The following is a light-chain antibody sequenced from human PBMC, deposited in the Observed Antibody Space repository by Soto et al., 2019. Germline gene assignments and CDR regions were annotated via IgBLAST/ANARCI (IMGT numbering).Light chain of an antibody. CDR3: QQYNNWPRWT. CDR2: GAS. V-gene: IGKV3-15*01. J-gene: IGKJ1*01. CDR1: QSVSSN. Sequence: EIVMTQSPATLSVSPGERATLSCRASQSVSSNLAWYQQKPGQAPRLLIYGASTRATGIPARFSGSGSGTEFTLTISSLQSEDFAVYYCQQYNNWPRWTFGQGTEVDI.